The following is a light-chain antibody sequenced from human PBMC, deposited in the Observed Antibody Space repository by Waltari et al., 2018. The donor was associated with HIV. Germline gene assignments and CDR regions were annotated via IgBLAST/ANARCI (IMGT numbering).Light chain of an antibody. J-gene: IGLJ2*01. Sequence: SALTQPASVSGSPGQSVTISCTGDSSGLGDFYYFSWYQQHPGKAPKFLVYEGTNRPSGVSNRVSGSRAGSTASLTISERQAEDEADYYCSSFTDVNTWIFGGGTRLTVL. CDR3: SSFTDVNTWI. CDR1: SSGLGDFYY. CDR2: EGT. V-gene: IGLV2-14*01.